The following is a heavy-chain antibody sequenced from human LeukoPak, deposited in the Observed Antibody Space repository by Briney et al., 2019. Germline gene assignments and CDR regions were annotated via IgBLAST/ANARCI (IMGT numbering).Heavy chain of an antibody. J-gene: IGHJ3*02. V-gene: IGHV3-64*01. D-gene: IGHD2-2*01. CDR3: ARTQLQNDAFDI. CDR2: INTNGGNT. Sequence: GGSLRLSCAASGFTFSSHVMPWVRQAPGKGLEYVSGINTNGGNTQYANSVKGRFTISRDNSKYTLYLQMGSLRPEDMAVYYCARTQLQNDAFDIWGQGTMVTVSS. CDR1: GFTFSSHV.